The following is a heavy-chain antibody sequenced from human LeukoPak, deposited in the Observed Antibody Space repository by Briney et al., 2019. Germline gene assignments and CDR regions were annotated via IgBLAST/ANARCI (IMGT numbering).Heavy chain of an antibody. D-gene: IGHD6-19*01. V-gene: IGHV3-7*01. CDR1: GFTFSSDW. J-gene: IGHJ3*02. CDR2: INPDGSEK. Sequence: GGSLRLSCAVSGFTFSSDWMIWVRQAPGKGLEWVANINPDGSEKNYVDSVRGRFTISRDNAKNSLDLQMNSLRVEDTAVYYCARDPPNSSGDAFDIWGQGTMVTVSS. CDR3: ARDPPNSSGDAFDI.